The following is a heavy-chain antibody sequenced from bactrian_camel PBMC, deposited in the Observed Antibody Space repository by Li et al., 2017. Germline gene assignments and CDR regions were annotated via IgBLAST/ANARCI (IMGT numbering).Heavy chain of an antibody. V-gene: IGHV3S54*01. CDR3: ADADYNAHWRPSCTSENAYNC. Sequence: HVQLVESGGGSVPAGGSLSVSCGFSSSLFCMAWFRQVPGKEREAVALLHTGGTEAVYADSVRSRFTFSADYRNDTFYLQMNNLKPEDTAMYYCADADYNAHWRPSCTSENAYNCWGQGTQVTVS. D-gene: IGHD2*01. CDR2: LHTGGTEA. J-gene: IGHJ4*01. CDR1: SSLFC.